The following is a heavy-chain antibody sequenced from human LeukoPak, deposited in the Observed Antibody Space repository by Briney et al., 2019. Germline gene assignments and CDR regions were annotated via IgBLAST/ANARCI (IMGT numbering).Heavy chain of an antibody. CDR3: ARSSRFSCSSTSCYYGWFDP. J-gene: IGHJ5*02. D-gene: IGHD2-2*01. V-gene: IGHV1-69*05. CDR2: IISIFGTA. CDR1: GGTFSSYA. Sequence: SVKVSCKASGGTFSSYAISWVRQAPGQGLEWMGGIISIFGTANYAQKFQGRVTITTDESTSTAYMELSSLRSEDTAVYYCARSSRFSCSSTSCYYGWFDPWGQGTLVTVSS.